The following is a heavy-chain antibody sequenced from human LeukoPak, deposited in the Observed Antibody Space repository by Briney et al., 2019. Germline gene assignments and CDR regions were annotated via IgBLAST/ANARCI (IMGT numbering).Heavy chain of an antibody. CDR1: GYTFTSYG. J-gene: IGHJ4*02. Sequence: ASVKVSRKASGYTFTSYGISCVRQAPGQGLEWMGWISAYNGNTNYAQKLQGRVTMTTDTSTSTAYMELRSLRSDDTAVYYCARARYPMREIEFDYWGQGTLVTVSS. CDR3: ARARYPMREIEFDY. V-gene: IGHV1-18*01. D-gene: IGHD1-1*01. CDR2: ISAYNGNT.